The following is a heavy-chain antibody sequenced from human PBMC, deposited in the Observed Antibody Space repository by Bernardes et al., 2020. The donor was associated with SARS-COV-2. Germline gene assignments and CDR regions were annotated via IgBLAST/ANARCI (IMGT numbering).Heavy chain of an antibody. CDR1: GYTFTSYG. Sequence: ASVPVSCKASGYTFTSYGLSWVRQAPGQGLEWMGWICAYNCNTNYAQKLRGRVTMNTDTSRSTAYMELRSLGSDDTGVYYCGREGGFSVVYFDYWGQGTLVTVSS. J-gene: IGHJ4*01. D-gene: IGHD3-16*01. CDR3: GREGGFSVVYFDY. CDR2: ICAYNCNT. V-gene: IGHV1-18*01.